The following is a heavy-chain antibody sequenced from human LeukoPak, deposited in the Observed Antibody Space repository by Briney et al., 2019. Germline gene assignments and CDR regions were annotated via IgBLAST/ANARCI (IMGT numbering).Heavy chain of an antibody. CDR1: GFTFSSYA. CDR2: ISGSGGST. Sequence: GGSLRLSCAASGFTFSSYAMSWVRQAPGKGLEWVSAISGSGGSTYYADSVKGRFTISRDNSKNTPYLQMNSLRAEDTAVYYCAKDRRLAVAGRDCFDYWGQGTLVTVSS. CDR3: AKDRRLAVAGRDCFDY. D-gene: IGHD6-19*01. J-gene: IGHJ4*02. V-gene: IGHV3-23*01.